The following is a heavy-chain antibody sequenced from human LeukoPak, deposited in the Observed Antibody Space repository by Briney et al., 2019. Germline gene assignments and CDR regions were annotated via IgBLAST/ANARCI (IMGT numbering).Heavy chain of an antibody. V-gene: IGHV4-39*01. CDR3: ARPGAWGSLDY. CDR2: IYYSATT. Sequence: SSETLSLTCTVSGGSISSTSSYWGWIRQPPGKGLEWIGTIYYSATTYYNPSLRSRVTISVDTSKNQFSLNLTSVTAADTAVYYCARPGAWGSLDYWGQGTLVTVSS. CDR1: GGSISSTSSY. J-gene: IGHJ4*02. D-gene: IGHD3-10*01.